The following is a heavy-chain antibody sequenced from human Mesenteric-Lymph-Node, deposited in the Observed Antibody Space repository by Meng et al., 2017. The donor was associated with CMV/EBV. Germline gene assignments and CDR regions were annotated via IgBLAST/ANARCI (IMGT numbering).Heavy chain of an antibody. Sequence: GGSLRLSCAASGFTFSSYAMSWIRQAPGKGLEWVSYISSSGSTIYYADSVKGRFTISRDNAKNSLYLQMNSLRAEDTAVYYCASGPVVDDWYFDYWGQGTLVTVSS. J-gene: IGHJ4*02. CDR2: ISSSGSTI. D-gene: IGHD2-15*01. V-gene: IGHV3-11*01. CDR1: GFTFSSYA. CDR3: ASGPVVDDWYFDY.